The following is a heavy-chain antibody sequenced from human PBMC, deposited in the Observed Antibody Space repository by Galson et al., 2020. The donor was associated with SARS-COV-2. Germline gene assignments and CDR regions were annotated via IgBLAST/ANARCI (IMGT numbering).Heavy chain of an antibody. V-gene: IGHV4-61*01. CDR3: ASYGGVYCSSTSCYYLDNGFDP. Sequence: SQTLSLTCTVSGGSVSSGSYYWSWIRQPPGKGLEWIGYIYYSGSTNYNPSLKSRVTISVDTSKNQFSLKLSSVTAADTAVYYCASYGGVYCSSTSCYYLDNGFDPWGQGTLVTVSS. J-gene: IGHJ5*02. D-gene: IGHD2-2*01. CDR2: IYYSGST. CDR1: GGSVSSGSYY.